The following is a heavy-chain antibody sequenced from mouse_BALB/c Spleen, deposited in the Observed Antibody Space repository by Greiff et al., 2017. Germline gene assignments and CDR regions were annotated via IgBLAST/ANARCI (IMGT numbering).Heavy chain of an antibody. CDR2: IRNKANGYTT. D-gene: IGHD2-1*01. CDR1: GFTFTDYY. Sequence: EVKLVESGGGLVQPGGSLRLSCATSGFTFTDYYMSWVRQPPGKALEWLGFIRNKANGYTTEYSASVKGRFTISRDNSQSILYLQMNTLRAEDSATYYGARDRGGNYLAWFAYWGQGTLVTVSA. J-gene: IGHJ3*01. CDR3: ARDRGGNYLAWFAY. V-gene: IGHV7-3*02.